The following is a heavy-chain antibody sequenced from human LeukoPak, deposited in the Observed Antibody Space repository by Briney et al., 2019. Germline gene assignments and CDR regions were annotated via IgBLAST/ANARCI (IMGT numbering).Heavy chain of an antibody. CDR1: GYTFTSYY. CDR3: ARGGSGGKDWFDP. D-gene: IGHD5-12*01. J-gene: IGHJ5*02. V-gene: IGHV1-46*01. Sequence: ASVKVSCKASGYTFTSYYMHWVRQAPGQGLEWMGIITPSGGSTSYAQKFRGRVTMTTDTSTSTVYMELSSLRSEDTAVCYCARGGSGGKDWFDPWGQGTLVTVSS. CDR2: ITPSGGST.